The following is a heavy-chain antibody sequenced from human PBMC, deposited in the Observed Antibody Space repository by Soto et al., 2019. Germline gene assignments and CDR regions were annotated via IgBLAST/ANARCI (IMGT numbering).Heavy chain of an antibody. V-gene: IGHV3-9*01. J-gene: IGHJ6*02. D-gene: IGHD1-26*01. CDR1: GFTFDDYA. CDR3: AKGGDSHHRYRMAV. CDR2: ISWNSGSI. Sequence: ALRLSCAASGFTFDDYAMHWVRQAPGKGLEWVSGISWNSGSIGYADSVKGRFTISRDNAKNSLYLQMNSLRAEDTALYYCAKGGDSHHRYRMAVWAQGPPVTV.